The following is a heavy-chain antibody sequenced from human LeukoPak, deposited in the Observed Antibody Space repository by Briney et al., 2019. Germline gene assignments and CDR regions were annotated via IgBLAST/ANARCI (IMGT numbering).Heavy chain of an antibody. CDR1: GFTFSNAW. Sequence: GGSLRLSCAASGFTFSNAWMSWVRQAPGKGLEWASVISGSRGSTYYIDSVKGRFTISRDNSKNTLYLQMNSLRVEDTAVYYCARWIQSYYYFDYWGQGTLVTVSS. V-gene: IGHV3-23*01. CDR3: ARWIQSYYYFDY. CDR2: ISGSRGST. J-gene: IGHJ4*02. D-gene: IGHD5-18*01.